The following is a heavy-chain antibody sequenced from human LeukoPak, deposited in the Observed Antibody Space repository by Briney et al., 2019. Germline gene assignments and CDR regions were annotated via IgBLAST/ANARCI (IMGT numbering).Heavy chain of an antibody. J-gene: IGHJ6*02. CDR2: ISIISTTI. V-gene: IGHV3-48*03. CDR1: GFTFSSYE. Sequence: GGSLRLSCAASGFTFSSYEMNWVRQAPGKGLEWVSYISIISTTIYYTDSVKGRFTISRDNAKNSLYLQMDSLRDEDTAVYYCARDFGRGELVGATLYYYYYGMDVWGQGTAVTVSS. D-gene: IGHD1-26*01. CDR3: ARDFGRGELVGATLYYYYYGMDV.